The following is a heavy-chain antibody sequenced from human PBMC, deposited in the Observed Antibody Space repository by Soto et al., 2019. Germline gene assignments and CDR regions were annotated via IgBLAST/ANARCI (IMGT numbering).Heavy chain of an antibody. CDR1: GYTFTGYY. J-gene: IGHJ6*02. V-gene: IGHV1-2*02. Sequence: QVQLVQSGAEVKKPGASVKVSCKASGYTFTGYYMHWVRQAPGQGLEWMGWINPNSGGTNYAQKFQGRVTMTRDTSISTTYRELSRLRSDDTAVYYCARAGSLVYAIHAYYYGMDVWGQGTTVTVSS. D-gene: IGHD2-8*01. CDR3: ARAGSLVYAIHAYYYGMDV. CDR2: INPNSGGT.